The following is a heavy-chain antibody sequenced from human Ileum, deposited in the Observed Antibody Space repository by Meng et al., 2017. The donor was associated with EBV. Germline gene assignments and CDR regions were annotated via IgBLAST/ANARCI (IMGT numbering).Heavy chain of an antibody. D-gene: IGHD3-22*01. V-gene: IGHV4-34*02. J-gene: IGHJ5*02. Sequence: QVQLQNVGAGLLKPSETLSLTCAVYGGFFSGSYWSWIRQSPGKGLEWIGEINHSGSTNYNPSLKSRVTISVDTSKNQFSLKLTSVTAADTAVYYCAREARSSGYHPGIGPWGQGTLVTVSS. CDR1: GGFFSGSY. CDR3: AREARSSGYHPGIGP. CDR2: INHSGST.